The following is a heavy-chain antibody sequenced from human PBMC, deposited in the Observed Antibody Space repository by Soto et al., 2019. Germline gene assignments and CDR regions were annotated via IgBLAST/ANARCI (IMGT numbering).Heavy chain of an antibody. V-gene: IGHV1-2*02. CDR1: GYTFTVYY. CDR3: GRLPRLGDPFDY. CDR2: INPKSGGT. D-gene: IGHD3-16*01. Sequence: ASVKVSCKASGYTFTVYYMHWVRQAPGQGLEWMGWINPKSGGTMYPQKFQGRVTMTWDTSKNQFSLRLSSVTAVDTAVYYCGRLPRLGDPFDYWGQGILVTVSS. J-gene: IGHJ4*02.